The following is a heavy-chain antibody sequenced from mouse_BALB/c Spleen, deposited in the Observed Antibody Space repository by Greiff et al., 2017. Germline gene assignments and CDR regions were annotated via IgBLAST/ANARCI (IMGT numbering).Heavy chain of an antibody. Sequence: EVMLVESGGGLVQPGGSRKLSCAASGFTFSSFGMHWVRQAPEKGLEWVAYISSGSSTIYYADTVKGRFTISRDNPKNTLFLQMTSLRSEDTAMYYCARGEVRRFAYWGQGTLVTVSA. CDR1: GFTFSSFG. V-gene: IGHV5-17*02. D-gene: IGHD2-14*01. J-gene: IGHJ3*01. CDR3: ARGEVRRFAY. CDR2: ISSGSSTI.